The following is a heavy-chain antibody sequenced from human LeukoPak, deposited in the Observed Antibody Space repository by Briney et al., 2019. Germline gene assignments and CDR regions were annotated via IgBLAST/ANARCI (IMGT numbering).Heavy chain of an antibody. Sequence: PGGSLRLSCAASGFTFNSYGMNWVRQAPGKGLEWLSYISSSSDAIYYADSVKGRFTISRDNAKNSLYLQMSSLRAEDTAVYYCARARRGDSVVLVAALDYWGQGTLVTVSS. J-gene: IGHJ4*02. D-gene: IGHD2-15*01. CDR3: ARARRGDSVVLVAALDY. V-gene: IGHV3-48*01. CDR2: ISSSSDAI. CDR1: GFTFNSYG.